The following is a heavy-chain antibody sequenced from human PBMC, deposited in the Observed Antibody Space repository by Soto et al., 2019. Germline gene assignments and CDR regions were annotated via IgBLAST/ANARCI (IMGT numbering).Heavy chain of an antibody. CDR2: IYYSGST. Sequence: SETLSLTCTVSGGSISSSSYYWGWIRQPPGKGLEWIGSIYYSGSTYYNPSLKSRVTISVDTSKNQFSLKLGSVTAADTAVYYCARHSSGSGRINWFDPWGQGTLVTVSS. D-gene: IGHD3-10*01. CDR3: ARHSSGSGRINWFDP. J-gene: IGHJ5*02. V-gene: IGHV4-39*01. CDR1: GGSISSSSYY.